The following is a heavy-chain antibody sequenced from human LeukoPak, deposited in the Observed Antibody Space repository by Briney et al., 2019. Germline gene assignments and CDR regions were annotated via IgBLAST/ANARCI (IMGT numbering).Heavy chain of an antibody. CDR2: IFSTGST. V-gene: IGHV4-4*07. CDR3: ARECSSTTCPYNNMDV. Sequence: SETLSLTCAVYGGSFSSYYWTWIRQPAGKGLEWIGRIFSTGSTNYNPSLKSRVTMSVDASKNQFSLKLSSVTAADTAVYYCARECSSTTCPYNNMDVWGQGTTVTVSS. CDR1: GGSFSSYY. D-gene: IGHD2-2*01. J-gene: IGHJ6*02.